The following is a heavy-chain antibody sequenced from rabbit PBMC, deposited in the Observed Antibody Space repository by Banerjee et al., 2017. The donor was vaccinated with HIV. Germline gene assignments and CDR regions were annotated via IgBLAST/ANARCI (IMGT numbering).Heavy chain of an antibody. V-gene: IGHV1S40*01. Sequence: QSLEESGGDLVKPGASLTLTCTASGFDISNYYMNWVRQAPGKGLEWIGSIYTGDGSTYYANWVNGRITISLDNAQTTVFLQMTSLTAADTATYFCARAAGYAGYGFATGFNLWGPGTLVTVS. CDR2: IYTGDGST. CDR3: ARAAGYAGYGFATGFNL. J-gene: IGHJ4*01. D-gene: IGHD6-1*01. CDR1: GFDISNYY.